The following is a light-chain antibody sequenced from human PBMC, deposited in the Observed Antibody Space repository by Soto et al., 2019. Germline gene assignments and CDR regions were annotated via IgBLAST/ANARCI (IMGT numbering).Light chain of an antibody. Sequence: ESVLTHSPGTLSLSPGERATLSCRASQSVSSSYLAWYQQKPGQAPRLLIYGASSRATGIPDRFSGSGSGTDFPLTISRLEPEDFAVYYCQQYGSSPVTFGQGPRVDIK. CDR1: QSVSSSY. CDR2: GAS. J-gene: IGKJ1*01. V-gene: IGKV3-20*01. CDR3: QQYGSSPVT.